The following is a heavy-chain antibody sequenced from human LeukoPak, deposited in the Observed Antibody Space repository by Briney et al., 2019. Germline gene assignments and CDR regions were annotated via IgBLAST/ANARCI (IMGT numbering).Heavy chain of an antibody. V-gene: IGHV3-7*01. CDR1: GFTFSSYW. CDR3: AREDSIDAFDI. Sequence: PGGSLRLSCAASGFTFSSYWMSWVRQAPGKGLEWVANIKQDGSEKYYVDSVKGRFTISRDNAKNSLYLQMNSLRAEDAAVYYCAREDSIDAFDIWGQGTMVTVSS. J-gene: IGHJ3*02. CDR2: IKQDGSEK.